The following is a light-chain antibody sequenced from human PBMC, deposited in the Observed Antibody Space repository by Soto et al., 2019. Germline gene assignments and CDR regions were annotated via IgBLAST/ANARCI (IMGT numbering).Light chain of an antibody. CDR3: NSYTTSSTHV. CDR1: SSDVGGYNY. Sequence: QSALTQPASVSGSPGQSITISCTGTSSDVGGYNYVSWYQHHPGKAPKLMIYDVANRPSGVSNRFSGSKSGNTASLTISGLQAEDEADYYCNSYTTSSTHVFGTGTKVTDL. CDR2: DVA. V-gene: IGLV2-14*03. J-gene: IGLJ1*01.